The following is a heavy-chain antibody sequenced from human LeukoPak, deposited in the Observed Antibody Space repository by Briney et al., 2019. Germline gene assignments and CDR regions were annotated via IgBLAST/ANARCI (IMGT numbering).Heavy chain of an antibody. CDR3: ARVLYHGDYWFDP. J-gene: IGHJ5*02. Sequence: SVKVSCKASGGTFSSYAITWVRQAPGQGLEWRGRIIPIFGTTNYAKKFQGRVTITTDESTSTAYMELNSLRAEDTAVYYCARVLYHGDYWFDPWGQGTLVTVYS. CDR1: GGTFSSYA. V-gene: IGHV1-69*05. CDR2: IIPIFGTT. D-gene: IGHD4-17*01.